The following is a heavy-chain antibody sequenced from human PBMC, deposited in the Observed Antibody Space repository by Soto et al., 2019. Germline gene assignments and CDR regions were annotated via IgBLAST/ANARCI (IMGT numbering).Heavy chain of an antibody. Sequence: SETLSLTCTVSGGSISSYYWSWIRQPPGKGLEWIGYIYYSGSTNYNPSLKSRVTISVDTSKNQFSLKLSSVTAADTAVYYCARALSTPGYCSSTSCYLDRYYYYMDVWGKGTTVTVSS. D-gene: IGHD2-2*01. J-gene: IGHJ6*03. CDR1: GGSISSYY. V-gene: IGHV4-59*01. CDR2: IYYSGST. CDR3: ARALSTPGYCSSTSCYLDRYYYYMDV.